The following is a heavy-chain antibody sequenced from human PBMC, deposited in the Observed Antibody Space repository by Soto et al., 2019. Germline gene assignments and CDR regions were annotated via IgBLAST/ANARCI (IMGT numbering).Heavy chain of an antibody. Sequence: TGGSLRLSCAASGFTFNDYGMSWVRQAPGKGLEWVSGVNWNGDTTGYADSVKGRFTISRDDAQNSLYLQMNSLRVEDTALYYCARSRNSRLYFFDYCGRGTLVTVSS. J-gene: IGHJ4*02. V-gene: IGHV3-20*04. CDR3: ARSRNSRLYFFDY. D-gene: IGHD3-16*02. CDR1: GFTFNDYG. CDR2: VNWNGDTT.